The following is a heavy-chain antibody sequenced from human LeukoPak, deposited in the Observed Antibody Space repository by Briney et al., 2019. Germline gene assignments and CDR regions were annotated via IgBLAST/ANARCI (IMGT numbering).Heavy chain of an antibody. V-gene: IGHV3-11*01. D-gene: IGHD3-22*01. Sequence: GGSLRLSCAASGFTFSDYYMSWIRQAPGKGLEWVSYISSSGSTIYYADSVKGRFTISRDNAKNSLYLQMNSLRAEDTAVYYCAREGYYDSSGYPDENFDYWGQGTLVTVSS. CDR1: GFTFSDYY. J-gene: IGHJ4*02. CDR3: AREGYYDSSGYPDENFDY. CDR2: ISSSGSTI.